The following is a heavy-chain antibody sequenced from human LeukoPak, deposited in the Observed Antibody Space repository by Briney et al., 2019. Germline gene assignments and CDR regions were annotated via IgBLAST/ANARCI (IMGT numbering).Heavy chain of an antibody. D-gene: IGHD2-2*01. CDR3: TTPALLDAFDI. Sequence: PGGSLRLSCAASGFTFDDFAMNWVRQAPGKGLEWVGRIKRKTDGGTTDYAAPVKGRFTISRDDSKNTLYLQMNSLKTEDTAVYYCTTPALLDAFDIWGQGTMVTVSS. J-gene: IGHJ3*02. CDR2: IKRKTDGGTT. V-gene: IGHV3-15*01. CDR1: GFTFDDFA.